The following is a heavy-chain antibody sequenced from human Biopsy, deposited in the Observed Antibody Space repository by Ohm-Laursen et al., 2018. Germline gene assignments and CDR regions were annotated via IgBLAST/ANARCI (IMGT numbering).Heavy chain of an antibody. J-gene: IGHJ2*01. CDR1: GFTFTSYA. CDR2: ISYDGSGE. D-gene: IGHD4-11*01. CDR3: ARDGKRWDYSTYFSWHFDL. V-gene: IGHV3-30*03. Sequence: SLRLSCAASGFTFTSYAMLWVRQAPGKGLEWVAVISYDGSGEYYADSLQGRFIISRDNPKNTVDLQMNSLRAEDTAVYFCARDGKRWDYSTYFSWHFDLWGRGTLVTVSS.